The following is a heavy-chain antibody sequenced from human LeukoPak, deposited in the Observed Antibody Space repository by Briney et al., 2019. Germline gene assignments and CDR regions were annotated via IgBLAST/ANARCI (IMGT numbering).Heavy chain of an antibody. V-gene: IGHV3-48*01. CDR1: AFTFSDYS. J-gene: IGHJ4*02. CDR3: ARDRLTSGSYFFDY. CDR2: ISGRSSTI. Sequence: GGSLRFSCAASAFTFSDYSMNWVRQAPGKGLEWISYISGRSSTIYYADSVRGRFTTSRDNAKNSMYLQMNSLRAEDTAVYYCARDRLTSGSYFFDYWGQGTLVTVSS. D-gene: IGHD1-26*01.